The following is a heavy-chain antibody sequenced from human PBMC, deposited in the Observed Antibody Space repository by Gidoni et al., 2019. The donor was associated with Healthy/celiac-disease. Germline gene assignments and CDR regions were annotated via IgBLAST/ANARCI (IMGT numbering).Heavy chain of an antibody. CDR2: INSDGSST. V-gene: IGHV3-74*01. CDR1: GFTFSSYW. Sequence: LVQPGGSLRLSCAASGFTFSSYWMHWVRQAPGKGLVWVSRINSDGSSTSYADSVKGRFTISRDNAKNTLYLQMNSLRAEDMAVYYCARDGDSSGYYYYYYYRDVWGKGTTVTVSS. D-gene: IGHD3-22*01. J-gene: IGHJ6*03. CDR3: ARDGDSSGYYYYYYYRDV.